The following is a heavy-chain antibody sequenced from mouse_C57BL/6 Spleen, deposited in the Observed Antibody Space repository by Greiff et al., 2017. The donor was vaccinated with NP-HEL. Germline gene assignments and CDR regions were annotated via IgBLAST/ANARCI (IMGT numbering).Heavy chain of an antibody. CDR3: ARHEGITTVVVPFDY. CDR1: GYTFTEYT. Sequence: QVQLKESGAELVKPGASVKLSCKASGYTFTEYTIHWVKRRSGRGLGWIGWFYPGSGSIKYNEKFKDKATLTADKSSSTVYMELSRLTSEDSAVYFCARHEGITTVVVPFDYWGQGTTLTVSS. CDR2: FYPGSGSI. V-gene: IGHV1-62-2*01. D-gene: IGHD1-1*01. J-gene: IGHJ2*01.